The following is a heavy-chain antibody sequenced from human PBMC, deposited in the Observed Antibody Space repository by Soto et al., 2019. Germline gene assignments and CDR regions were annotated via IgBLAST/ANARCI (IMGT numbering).Heavy chain of an antibody. CDR3: TSLDYGH. CDR2: IKSKTAGGTT. J-gene: IGHJ4*02. CDR1: EFTFTNAW. V-gene: IGHV3-15*01. D-gene: IGHD4-17*01. Sequence: EVQLVESGGDLVEPGGSLRLSCVASEFTFTNAWMSWVRQAPGKGLEWVGRIKSKTAGGTTDYAAPVQGRFTISRDESRNTLYLQMDSLKPEATAVYYCTSLDYGHWGQGTLVTVAS.